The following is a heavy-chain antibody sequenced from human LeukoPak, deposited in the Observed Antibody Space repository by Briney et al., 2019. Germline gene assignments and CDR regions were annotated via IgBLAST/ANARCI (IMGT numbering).Heavy chain of an antibody. V-gene: IGHV1-46*01. CDR3: AKSPSGGRYSGYHYFDY. D-gene: IGHD5-12*01. CDR2: LSPSCDYK. J-gene: IGHJ4*02. Sequence: GASVKLFCGAFGYTFTSNYMHWVRQAPGKGPECMIELSPSCDYKTYAQTLQGRVTLTRDMSTSTDYMELSSLRSENTAVYYWAKSPSGGRYSGYHYFDYWGQGNLVTVSS. CDR1: GYTFTSNY.